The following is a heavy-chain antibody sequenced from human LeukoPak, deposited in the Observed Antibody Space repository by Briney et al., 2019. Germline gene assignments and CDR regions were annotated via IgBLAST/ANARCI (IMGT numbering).Heavy chain of an antibody. CDR1: GYTLTELS. CDR3: AATQPVYCSSTSCWITMVRGVPGHRKYFDY. J-gene: IGHJ4*02. Sequence: GASVKVSCKVSGYTLTELSMHWVRQAPGKGLEWMGGFDPEDGETIYAQKFQGRVTTTEDTSTDTAYMELSSLRSEDTAVYYCAATQPVYCSSTSCWITMVRGVPGHRKYFDYWGQGTLVTVSS. V-gene: IGHV1-24*01. CDR2: FDPEDGET. D-gene: IGHD2-2*01.